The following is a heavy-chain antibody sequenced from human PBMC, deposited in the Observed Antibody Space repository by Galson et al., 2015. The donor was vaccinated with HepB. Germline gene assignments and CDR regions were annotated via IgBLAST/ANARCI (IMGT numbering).Heavy chain of an antibody. D-gene: IGHD2-2*01. J-gene: IGHJ6*02. Sequence: QSGAEVKKPGESLKISRKASGYSFRNYWIGWVRQMPGKGLQCMGIIYPGDSETRYSPSFQGQVTISADKSINTAYLQWRSLKASDTAMYYCARLGHEGYHYYGMDVWGQGTTVTVSS. V-gene: IGHV5-51*01. CDR1: GYSFRNYW. CDR2: IYPGDSET. CDR3: ARLGHEGYHYYGMDV.